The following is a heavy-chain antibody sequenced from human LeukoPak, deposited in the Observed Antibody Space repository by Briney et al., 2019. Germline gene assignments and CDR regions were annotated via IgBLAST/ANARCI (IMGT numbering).Heavy chain of an antibody. V-gene: IGHV3-21*01. Sequence: PGGSLRLSCAASGFTFSSYSMNWVRQAPGKGLEWVSSIGSSSSYKYYADSVKGRFTISRDNAKNSLYLQMNSLRAEDTAVYYCAKDRIAASGLSYYFDYWGQGTLVTVSS. CDR1: GFTFSSYS. D-gene: IGHD6-13*01. CDR3: AKDRIAASGLSYYFDY. CDR2: IGSSSSYK. J-gene: IGHJ4*02.